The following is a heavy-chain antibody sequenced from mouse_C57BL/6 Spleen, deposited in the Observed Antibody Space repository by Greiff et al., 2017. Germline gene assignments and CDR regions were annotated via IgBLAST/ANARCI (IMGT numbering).Heavy chain of an antibody. CDR2: IYPGSGNT. J-gene: IGHJ3*01. CDR1: GYSFTSYY. D-gene: IGHD1-1*01. V-gene: IGHV1-66*01. CDR3: APYYDAWCAY. Sequence: QVQLQQSGPELVKPGASVKISCKASGYSFTSYYIHWVKQRPGQGLEWIGWIYPGSGNTKYNEKFKGKATLTADTSSSTAYMQLSSLTSEDSAVYYCAPYYDAWCAYWGQGTLVTVSA.